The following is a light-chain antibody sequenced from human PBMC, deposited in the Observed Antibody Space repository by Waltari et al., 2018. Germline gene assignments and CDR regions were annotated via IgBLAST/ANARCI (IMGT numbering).Light chain of an antibody. CDR3: SSFTSSSTGI. J-gene: IGLJ1*01. Sequence: QSALTQPASVSGSPGQSITISCTGNSGDVGGYDLVSWYQQHPGKAPKLMIYDATNRPSGVSDRFSASTSGNTASLTISDLRPEDEAEYYCSSFTSSSTGIFGSGTTVTVL. CDR2: DAT. V-gene: IGLV2-14*03. CDR1: SGDVGGYDL.